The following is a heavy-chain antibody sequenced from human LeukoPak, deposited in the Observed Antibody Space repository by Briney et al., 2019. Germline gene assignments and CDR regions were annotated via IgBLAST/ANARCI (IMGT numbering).Heavy chain of an antibody. CDR2: IYYSGST. D-gene: IGHD3-22*01. CDR1: GGSISSSSYY. CDR3: ARGPRVVVNRYFDY. J-gene: IGHJ4*02. V-gene: IGHV4-39*07. Sequence: PSETLSLTCTVSGGSISSSSYYWGWIRQPPGKGLEWIGSIYYSGSTYYNPSLKSRVTISVDTSKNQFSLKLSSVTAADTAVYYCARGPRVVVNRYFDYWGQGTLVTVSS.